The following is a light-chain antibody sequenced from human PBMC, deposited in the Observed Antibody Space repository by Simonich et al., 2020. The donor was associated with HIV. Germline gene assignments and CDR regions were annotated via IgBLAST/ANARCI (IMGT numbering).Light chain of an antibody. Sequence: DIQMTQSPSSLSASVGDRVTITCRASQSISRYLNWYQQKRGKAPKLLIYVASSLPSGVPSRCSGSGSGTDFTLTISSLQPEDFATYYCQQSFSSPWTFGQGTKVAIK. V-gene: IGKV1-39*01. J-gene: IGKJ1*01. CDR1: QSISRY. CDR3: QQSFSSPWT. CDR2: VAS.